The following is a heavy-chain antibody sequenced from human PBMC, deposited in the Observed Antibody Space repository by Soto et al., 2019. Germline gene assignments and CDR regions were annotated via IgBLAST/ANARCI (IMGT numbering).Heavy chain of an antibody. D-gene: IGHD3-10*01. CDR2: IWYDGSNK. Sequence: GGSLRLSCAASGFTFSSYGMHWVRQAPGKGLEWVAVIWYDGSNKYYADSVKGRFTISRDNSKNTLYLQMNSLRAEDTAVYYCARAMVRGEVYYYYGMDVWGQGTTVTVSS. J-gene: IGHJ6*02. CDR3: ARAMVRGEVYYYYGMDV. V-gene: IGHV3-33*01. CDR1: GFTFSSYG.